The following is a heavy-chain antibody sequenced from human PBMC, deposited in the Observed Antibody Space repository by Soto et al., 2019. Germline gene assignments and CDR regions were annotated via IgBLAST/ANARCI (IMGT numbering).Heavy chain of an antibody. CDR2: ITSSSSYI. V-gene: IGHV3-21*01. J-gene: IGHJ4*02. CDR3: ARDQPGYCYRYGLGY. D-gene: IGHD5-18*01. Sequence: EVQLVESGGGLVKPGGSLRLSCAASGFTFSRYSMNWVRQAPGKGLEWVSSITSSSSYIYYADSVKGRFTISRDNAKNSLYLQMNSLRAEDTAVYYCARDQPGYCYRYGLGYWGQGTLVTVSS. CDR1: GFTFSRYS.